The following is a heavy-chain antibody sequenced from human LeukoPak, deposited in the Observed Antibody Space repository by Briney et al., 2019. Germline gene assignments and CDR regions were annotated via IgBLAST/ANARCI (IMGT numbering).Heavy chain of an antibody. Sequence: PGGSLRLSCAASGFTVSSNYMSWVRQAPGKGLEWVAYISNDENNKMYADFVKGRFTISRDNAKKSLYLQMNSLRAEDTAMYYCARDEYLWSGYYPNQAFDYWGQGTLVTVSS. D-gene: IGHD3-3*01. CDR1: GFTVSSNY. CDR2: ISNDENNK. CDR3: ARDEYLWSGYYPNQAFDY. V-gene: IGHV3-30*03. J-gene: IGHJ4*02.